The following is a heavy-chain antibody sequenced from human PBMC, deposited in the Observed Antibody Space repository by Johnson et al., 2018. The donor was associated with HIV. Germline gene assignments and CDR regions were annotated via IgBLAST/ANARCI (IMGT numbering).Heavy chain of an antibody. J-gene: IGHJ3*02. V-gene: IGHV3-20*04. CDR3: ARAYMSSGSYYDAFDI. CDR2: INWNGDST. Sequence: VQLVESGGGVVRPGGSLRVSCAASGFTFDDYGMNWVRQAPGKGLEWVSCINWNGDSTGYADSVKGRFTISRDNAKNSLYLQMNSLRAEDTALYYCARAYMSSGSYYDAFDIWGQGTMVIVSS. D-gene: IGHD1-26*01. CDR1: GFTFDDYG.